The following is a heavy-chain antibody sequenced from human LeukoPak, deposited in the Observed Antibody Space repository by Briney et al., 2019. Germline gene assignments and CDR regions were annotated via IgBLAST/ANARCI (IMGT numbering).Heavy chain of an antibody. J-gene: IGHJ3*02. CDR1: GGSISSYY. CDR3: ARQRDTEIAFDI. CDR2: IYHSGST. V-gene: IGHV4-38-2*02. D-gene: IGHD5-24*01. Sequence: SETLSLTCTVSGGSISSYYWGWIRQPPGKGLEWIGSIYHSGSTYYNPSLKSRVTISVDTSKNQFSLKLSSVTAADTAVYYCARQRDTEIAFDIWGQGTMVTVSS.